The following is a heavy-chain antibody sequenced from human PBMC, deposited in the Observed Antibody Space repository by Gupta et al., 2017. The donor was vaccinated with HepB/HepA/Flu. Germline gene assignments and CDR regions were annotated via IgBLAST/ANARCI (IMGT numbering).Heavy chain of an antibody. J-gene: IGHJ4*02. CDR2: ISSGRDYI. CDR1: GFTFRSYT. V-gene: IGHV3-21*02. CDR3: ARDGWLDY. D-gene: IGHD3-9*01. Sequence: EVQLVESGGGLVKPGGSLRLSCAASGFTFRSYTMNWVRQAPGKGLEWVSSISSGRDYIYYADSVKGRFTISRDNAKDSLWLQMNSLRVEDTAVYFCARDGWLDYWGQGTLVTVSS.